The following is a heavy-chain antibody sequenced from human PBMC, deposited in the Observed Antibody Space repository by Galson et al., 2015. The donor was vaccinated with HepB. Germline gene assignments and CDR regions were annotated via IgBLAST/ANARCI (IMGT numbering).Heavy chain of an antibody. J-gene: IGHJ5*02. CDR1: GYTFTSYD. CDR3: AREGGFVDTAMAMAWWFDP. CDR2: MNPNSGNT. V-gene: IGHV1-8*01. D-gene: IGHD5-18*01. Sequence: SVKVSCKASGYTFTSYDINWVRQATGQGLEWMGWMNPNSGNTGYAQKFQGRVTMTRNTSISTAYMELSSLRSEDTAVYYCAREGGFVDTAMAMAWWFDPWGQGTLVTVSS.